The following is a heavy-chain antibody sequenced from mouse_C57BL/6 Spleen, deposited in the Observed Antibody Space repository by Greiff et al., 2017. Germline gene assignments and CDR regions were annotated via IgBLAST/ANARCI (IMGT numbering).Heavy chain of an antibody. D-gene: IGHD1-1*01. CDR3: ARSPYYGSAY. V-gene: IGHV1-42*01. CDR2: INPSTGGT. CDR1: GYSFTGYY. J-gene: IGHJ3*01. Sequence: EVHLVESGPELVKPGASVKISCKASGYSFTGYYMNWVKQSPEKSLEWIGEINPSTGGTTYNQKFKAKATLTVDKSSSTAYMQLKSLTSEDSAVYYCARSPYYGSAYWGQGTLVTVSA.